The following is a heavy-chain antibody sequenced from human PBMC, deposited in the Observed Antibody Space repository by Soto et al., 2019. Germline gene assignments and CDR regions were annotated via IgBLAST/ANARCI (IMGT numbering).Heavy chain of an antibody. CDR1: GITLRGFA. D-gene: IGHD5-18*01. CDR3: ARGRYGAFDP. Sequence: PGGSLRLSCAASGITLRGFAMRWDRQAPGKGLERVSAISGSGGAPYYADSVKDRFTISRDNAKNSLYLQMNSLRAEDTAVYYCARGRYGAFDPWGQGTLVTVSS. V-gene: IGHV3-23*01. CDR2: ISGSGGAP. J-gene: IGHJ5*02.